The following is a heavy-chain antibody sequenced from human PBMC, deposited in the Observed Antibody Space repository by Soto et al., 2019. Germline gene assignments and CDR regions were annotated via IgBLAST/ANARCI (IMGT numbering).Heavy chain of an antibody. CDR1: AINFRSYA. V-gene: IGHV3-23*01. J-gene: IGHJ4*02. CDR2: VGGSGSDT. D-gene: IGHD3-3*01. Sequence: EVQVLESGGGLVQPGGSLKLSCSASAINFRSYAMSWVRQAPGKGLEWVSAVGGSGSDTYYADFVKGRFTVSRDDSKNTLYLHMSSLRVEDTAIYFCAKRQSFDFWSGYLPFFDYWGQGTAVTVSS. CDR3: AKRQSFDFWSGYLPFFDY.